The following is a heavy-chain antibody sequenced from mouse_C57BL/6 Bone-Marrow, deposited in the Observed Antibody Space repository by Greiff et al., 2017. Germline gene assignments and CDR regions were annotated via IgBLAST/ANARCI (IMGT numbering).Heavy chain of an antibody. J-gene: IGHJ2*01. V-gene: IGHV1-55*01. CDR1: GYTFTSYW. CDR3: ARPSLYFDY. CDR2: IYPGSGST. Sequence: QVQLQQPGAALVKPGASVKMSCQASGYTFTSYWITWVKQRPGQGLEWIGDIYPGSGSTNYNEKFKSKATLTVDTSSSTAYMQLSSLTSEDSAVYYCARPSLYFDYWGQGTTLTVSS.